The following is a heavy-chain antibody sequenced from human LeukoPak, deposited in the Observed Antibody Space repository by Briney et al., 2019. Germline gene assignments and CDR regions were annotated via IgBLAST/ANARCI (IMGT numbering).Heavy chain of an antibody. J-gene: IGHJ6*02. D-gene: IGHD3-16*01. CDR3: ARQGGNYYYYGMDV. CDR1: GGSISSYY. Sequence: SETLSLTCTVSGGSISSYYWSWIRQPPGKGLEWIGYIYYSGSTNYNPSLTSRVTISVDTSKNQFSLKLSSVTAANTAVYYCARQGGNYYYYGMDVWGQGTTVTVSS. CDR2: IYYSGST. V-gene: IGHV4-59*08.